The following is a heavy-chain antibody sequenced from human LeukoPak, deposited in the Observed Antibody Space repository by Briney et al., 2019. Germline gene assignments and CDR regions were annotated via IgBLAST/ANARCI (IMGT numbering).Heavy chain of an antibody. CDR2: INPSSGST. Sequence: GASVKVSCKASGYTFTNYYMHWVRQAPGQGLEWMGIINPSSGSTSYAQNFQGRVTMTRDTSTSTLYMELSSLRSEDTAVYYCARVISSGWYGYWGQGTLVTVSS. V-gene: IGHV1-46*01. CDR1: GYTFTNYY. J-gene: IGHJ4*02. D-gene: IGHD6-19*01. CDR3: ARVISSGWYGY.